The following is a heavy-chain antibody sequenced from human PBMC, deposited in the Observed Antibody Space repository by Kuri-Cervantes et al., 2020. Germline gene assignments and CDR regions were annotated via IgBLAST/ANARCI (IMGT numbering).Heavy chain of an antibody. V-gene: IGHV3-30*18. Sequence: GESLKISCAASGFTFDDYAMHWVRQAPGKGLEWVAVISYDGSNKYYADSVKGRFTISRDNSKNTLYLQMNSLRAEDTAVYYCAKDPHPYYDSSGYFVFDYWGQGTLVTVSS. CDR3: AKDPHPYYDSSGYFVFDY. D-gene: IGHD3-22*01. J-gene: IGHJ4*02. CDR1: GFTFDDYA. CDR2: ISYDGSNK.